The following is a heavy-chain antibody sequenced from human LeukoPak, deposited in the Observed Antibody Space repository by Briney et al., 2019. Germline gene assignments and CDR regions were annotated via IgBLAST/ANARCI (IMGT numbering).Heavy chain of an antibody. CDR2: IYYSGST. J-gene: IGHJ4*02. Sequence: PSETLSLTCTVSGGSITSGSYYWGWIRQPPGKGLEWIGSIYYSGSTYYNPSFKGRDTISVDTSKNQFSLKLSSVTAADTAVYYCARERISGWAYDYGDLYYFDYWGQGTLVTVSS. CDR1: GGSITSGSYY. D-gene: IGHD4-17*01. CDR3: ARERISGWAYDYGDLYYFDY. V-gene: IGHV4-39*02.